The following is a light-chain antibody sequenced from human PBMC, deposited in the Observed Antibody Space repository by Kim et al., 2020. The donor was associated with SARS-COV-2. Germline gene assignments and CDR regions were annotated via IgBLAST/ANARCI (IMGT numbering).Light chain of an antibody. V-gene: IGKV4-1*01. J-gene: IGKJ4*01. CDR1: QSVLYSSNSKNY. CDR3: QQYYSNPLT. Sequence: DIVMTQSPDSLAVSLGERATINCRSSQSVLYSSNSKNYLAWYQHKPGQPPKLLIYWASTREFGVPDRFSGSGSGTDFTLTISSLQAEDVAVYYCQQYYSNPLTFGGGTKVDIK. CDR2: WAS.